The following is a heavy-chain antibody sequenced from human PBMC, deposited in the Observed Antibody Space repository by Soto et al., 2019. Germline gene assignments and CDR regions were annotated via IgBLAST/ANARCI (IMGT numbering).Heavy chain of an antibody. D-gene: IGHD3-3*01. CDR2: IDPSDSYT. Sequence: PXASLKISGKGSGYTFTDYWINWVRQMPGKGLEWMGSIDPSDSYTKYSPSFQGHVTISADKSISTAYLEWSSLEASDTAMYYCARARSITIFGVVGFEMDVWGQGTTGTVSS. J-gene: IGHJ6*02. V-gene: IGHV5-10-1*01. CDR1: GYTFTDYW. CDR3: ARARSITIFGVVGFEMDV.